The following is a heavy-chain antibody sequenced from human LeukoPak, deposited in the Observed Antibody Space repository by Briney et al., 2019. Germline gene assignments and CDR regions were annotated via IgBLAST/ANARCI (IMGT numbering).Heavy chain of an antibody. J-gene: IGHJ2*01. D-gene: IGHD3-9*01. CDR3: ARQYSDILTGYHRGELYWYFDL. Sequence: SETLSLTCTVSGGSISITSYYWGWIRQPPGKGLEWIGSMYSSGSTYYNPSLKSRVTISVDTSKNQFSLKLSSVTAADTAVYYCARQYSDILTGYHRGELYWYFDLWGRGTLVTVSS. CDR2: MYSSGST. CDR1: GGSISITSYY. V-gene: IGHV4-39*01.